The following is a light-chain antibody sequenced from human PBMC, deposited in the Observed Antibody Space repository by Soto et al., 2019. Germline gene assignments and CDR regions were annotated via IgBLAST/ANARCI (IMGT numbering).Light chain of an antibody. CDR2: NAS. CDR3: QHYNSDST. Sequence: IQMTQSPSTLSASVGDRVTITCRASQSISIWLAWYQQKPGKAPKLLIYNASSLESEVQSRFSGRGSGTDFTLTSNSLQPDDSATYYCQHYNSDSTFGQGTKVEIK. CDR1: QSISIW. V-gene: IGKV1-5*03. J-gene: IGKJ1*01.